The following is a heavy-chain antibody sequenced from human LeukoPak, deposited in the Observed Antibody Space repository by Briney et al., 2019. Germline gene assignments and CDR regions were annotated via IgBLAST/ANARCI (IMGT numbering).Heavy chain of an antibody. CDR2: INPNSGGT. CDR3: ARGGDIVVVVAATDY. CDR1: GYTFTGYY. D-gene: IGHD2-15*01. Sequence: ASVKVSCKASGYTFTGYYMHWVRQAPGQGLEWMGWINPNSGGTNYAQKFQGRVTMTRDTSISTAYMELSRLRSDDTAVYYCARGGDIVVVVAATDYWGQGTLVTVSS. J-gene: IGHJ4*02. V-gene: IGHV1-2*02.